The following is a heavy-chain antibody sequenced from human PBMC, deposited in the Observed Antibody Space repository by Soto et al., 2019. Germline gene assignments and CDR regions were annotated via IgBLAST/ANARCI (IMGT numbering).Heavy chain of an antibody. Sequence: QAQLVQSGAEVKKPGASVKVSCKVFGYTFTAYYIHWVRQAPGQGLECMGWVEPRSGVTNYAQRFQGSVALTRETSISSVSVGLIGLTSFGTALYYGASDAYGAYALWGQSTVVPVPS. D-gene: IGHD3-10*01. CDR1: GYTFTAYY. J-gene: IGHJ4*02. V-gene: IGHV1-2*02. CDR3: ASDAYGAYAL. CDR2: VEPRSGVT.